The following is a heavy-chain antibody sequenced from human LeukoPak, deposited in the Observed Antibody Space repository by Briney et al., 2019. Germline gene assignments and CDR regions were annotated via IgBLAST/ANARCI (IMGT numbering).Heavy chain of an antibody. Sequence: GASVKVSCKASGYTFASYYMHWVRQAPGQGLEWRGIINPSGGSTSYAQKFQGRVTMTRDTSTSTVYMELSSLRSEDTAVYYCARSLTMVRGVIHHRRRDYWGQGTLVTVSS. J-gene: IGHJ4*02. CDR2: INPSGGST. CDR1: GYTFASYY. V-gene: IGHV1-46*01. CDR3: ARSLTMVRGVIHHRRRDY. D-gene: IGHD3-10*01.